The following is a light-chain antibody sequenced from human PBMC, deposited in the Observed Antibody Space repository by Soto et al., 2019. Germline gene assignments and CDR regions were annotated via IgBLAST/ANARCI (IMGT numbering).Light chain of an antibody. CDR3: QQYGSPWT. CDR1: QSVSSSY. Sequence: EIVLTQSPGTLSLSPGERATLSCRASQSVSSSYLAWYQQKPGQAPKVLIYRASSRATGIPDRFSGSGSGTDFTLTISRLEPEDFAVYYCQQYGSPWTFGQGAKVDI. V-gene: IGKV3-20*01. CDR2: RAS. J-gene: IGKJ1*01.